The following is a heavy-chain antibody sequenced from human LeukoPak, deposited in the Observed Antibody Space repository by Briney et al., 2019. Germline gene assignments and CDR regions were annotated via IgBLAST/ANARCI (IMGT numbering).Heavy chain of an antibody. D-gene: IGHD2-2*01. CDR2: ISAYNGNT. J-gene: IGHJ3*02. Sequence: GASVTVSCKASGYTFTSYGISWVRQAPGQGLEWMGWISAYNGNTNYAQKLQGRVTMTTDTSTSTAYMELMSLRSDDTAVFYWAREVQLLKGLDAFDILGQGTMVTGPS. CDR3: AREVQLLKGLDAFDI. CDR1: GYTFTSYG. V-gene: IGHV1-18*01.